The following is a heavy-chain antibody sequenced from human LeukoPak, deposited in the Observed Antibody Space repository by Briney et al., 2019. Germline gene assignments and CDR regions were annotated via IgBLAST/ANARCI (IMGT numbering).Heavy chain of an antibody. CDR2: ISGSGGST. D-gene: IGHD1-20*01. CDR1: GFTVSSNY. J-gene: IGHJ4*02. CDR3: AKARSLGMSGRSPDY. Sequence: GGSLRLSCAASGFTVSSNYMSWVRQAPGKGLEWVSVISGSGGSTDYADSVKGRFTISRDNSKNTLYLQMNSLRLEDTAVYYCAKARSLGMSGRSPDYWGQGTLVTVSS. V-gene: IGHV3-23*01.